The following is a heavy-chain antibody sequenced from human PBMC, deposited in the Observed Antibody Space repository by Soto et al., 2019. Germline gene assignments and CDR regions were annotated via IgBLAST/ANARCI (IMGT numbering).Heavy chain of an antibody. Sequence: ASVKVSCKASGFSFTGYYIHWLRQAPGQGLEWMGWINAHSGGTEYAQKFQGRVTMTRDTSISTAYMELSRLRSDDTAVYYCAVQEHAFDIWGQGTMVTVSS. J-gene: IGHJ3*02. CDR1: GFSFTGYY. V-gene: IGHV1-2*02. CDR2: INAHSGGT. D-gene: IGHD1-1*01. CDR3: AVQEHAFDI.